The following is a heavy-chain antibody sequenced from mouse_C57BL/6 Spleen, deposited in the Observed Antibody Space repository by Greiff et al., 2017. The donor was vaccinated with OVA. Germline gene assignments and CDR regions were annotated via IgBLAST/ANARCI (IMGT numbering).Heavy chain of an antibody. CDR3: GGGVVYDYDGYFDV. CDR1: GYSFTDYN. J-gene: IGHJ1*03. Sequence: EVQLQESGPELVKPGASVKISCKASGYSFTDYNMNWVKQSNGKSLEWIGVINPNYGTTSYNQKFKGKATLTVDQSSSTAYMQLNSLTSEDSAVYYGGGGVVYDYDGYFDVWGTGTTVTVSS. D-gene: IGHD2-4*01. V-gene: IGHV1-39*01. CDR2: INPNYGTT.